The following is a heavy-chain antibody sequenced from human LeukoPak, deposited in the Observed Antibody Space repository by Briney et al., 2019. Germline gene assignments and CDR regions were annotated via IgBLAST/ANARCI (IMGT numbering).Heavy chain of an antibody. D-gene: IGHD3-22*01. CDR1: GGSISSYY. CDR2: IYYSGST. V-gene: IGHV4-59*12. CDR3: ARGPAYYDSSGYYRYYYYGMDV. J-gene: IGHJ6*02. Sequence: SETLSLTCTVSGGSISSYYWSWIRQPPGKGLEWIGYIYYSGSTNYNPSFKSRVTISVDTSKKQFSLKLSSVTAADTAVYYCARGPAYYDSSGYYRYYYYGMDVWGQGTTVTVSS.